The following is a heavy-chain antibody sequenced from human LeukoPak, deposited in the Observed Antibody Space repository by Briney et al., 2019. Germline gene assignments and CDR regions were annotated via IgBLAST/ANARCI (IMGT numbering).Heavy chain of an antibody. CDR2: IYYSGST. D-gene: IGHD3-22*01. V-gene: IGHV4-39*01. CDR1: GGSISSGGYY. J-gene: IGHJ4*02. Sequence: PSETLSLTCTVSGGSISSGGYYWSWIRQPPGKGLEWIGSIYYSGSTYYNPSLKSRVTISVDTSKNQFSLKLSSVTAADTAVYYCARVSYYDSSGPLYWGQGTLVTVSS. CDR3: ARVSYYDSSGPLY.